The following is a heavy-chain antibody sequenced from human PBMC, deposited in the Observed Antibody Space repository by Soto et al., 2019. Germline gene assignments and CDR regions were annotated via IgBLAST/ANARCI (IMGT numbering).Heavy chain of an antibody. CDR2: FSGTSTTT. J-gene: IGHJ6*03. Sequence: SWVRQAPGKGLEWVSGFSGTSTTTYYADSVKGRFTISRDNSKNTLYLQMDSLRAEDTAVYYCAKGLYYMDVWGKGTTVTVSS. CDR3: AKGLYYMDV. V-gene: IGHV3-23*01.